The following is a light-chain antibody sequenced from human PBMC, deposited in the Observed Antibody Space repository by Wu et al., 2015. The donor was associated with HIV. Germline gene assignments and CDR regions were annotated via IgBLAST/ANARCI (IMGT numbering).Light chain of an antibody. CDR2: GAS. CDR3: QQYGNSPNT. J-gene: IGKJ2*01. Sequence: EVVMTQSPATLSVSPGERATLSCRASQSVSSNLAWYQQKPGQAPRLLIYGASSRATGIPDRFTGNGSGTDFTLTISRLEPEDFAVYYCQQYGNSPNTFGQGTKLEIK. V-gene: IGKV3-20*01. CDR1: QSVSSN.